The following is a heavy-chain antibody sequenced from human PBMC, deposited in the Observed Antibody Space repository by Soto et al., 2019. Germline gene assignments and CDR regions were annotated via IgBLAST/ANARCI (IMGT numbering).Heavy chain of an antibody. V-gene: IGHV3-15*01. CDR3: PKVTPFISNVRGLFF. D-gene: IGHD3-10*02. CDR2: IKKRADGGTA. J-gene: IGHJ4*02. Sequence: EVQLVESGGGLVQPGGSLRLSCAASGFTFSNAWMNWVRQAPGKGLEWIGRIKKRADGGTADHATPVKGRFTISRDDSKNTLYRKMNSLKTGDTAVYYCPKVTPFISNVRGLFFWGQGPLVPVSS. CDR1: GFTFSNAW.